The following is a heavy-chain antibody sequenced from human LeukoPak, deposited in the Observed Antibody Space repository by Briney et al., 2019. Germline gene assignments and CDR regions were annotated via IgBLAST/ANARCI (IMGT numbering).Heavy chain of an antibody. J-gene: IGHJ4*02. CDR1: GFTFSSYG. V-gene: IGHV3-23*01. CDR3: AKDSLNYYDSSGHFDY. CDR2: ISGSGGST. D-gene: IGHD3-22*01. Sequence: GGSLRLSCAASGFTFSSYGMSWVRQAPGKGLEWVSAISGSGGSTYYADSVKGRFTISRDNSKNTLYLQMNSLRAEDTAVYYCAKDSLNYYDSSGHFDYWGQGTLVTVSS.